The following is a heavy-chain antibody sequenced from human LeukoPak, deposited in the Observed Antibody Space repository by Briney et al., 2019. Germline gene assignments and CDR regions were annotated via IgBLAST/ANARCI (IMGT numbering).Heavy chain of an antibody. D-gene: IGHD2-15*01. CDR1: GFTFSSYA. CDR2: ISGRGGST. CDR3: AKGYCGGGSCYAVFDY. V-gene: IGHV3-23*01. Sequence: GGSLRLSCAASGFTFSSYAMSWVRQAPGEGLEWVSAISGRGGSTYYADSVKGRFTISRDNSKNTLYLQMNSLRAEDTAVYYCAKGYCGGGSCYAVFDYWGQGTLVTVSS. J-gene: IGHJ4*02.